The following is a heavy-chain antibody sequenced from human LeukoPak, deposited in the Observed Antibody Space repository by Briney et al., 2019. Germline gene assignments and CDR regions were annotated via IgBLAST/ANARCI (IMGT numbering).Heavy chain of an antibody. CDR1: GGSISSYY. J-gene: IGHJ5*02. D-gene: IGHD2-2*02. CDR2: IYTSGST. CDR3: AREGLYCSSTSCYTSWFDP. V-gene: IGHV4-4*07. Sequence: PSETLSLTCTVSGGSISSYYWSWIRRPAGKGLEWIGRIYTSGSTNYNPSLKSRVTMSVDTSKNQFSLTLSSVTAADTAVYYCAREGLYCSSTSCYTSWFDPWGQGTLVTVSS.